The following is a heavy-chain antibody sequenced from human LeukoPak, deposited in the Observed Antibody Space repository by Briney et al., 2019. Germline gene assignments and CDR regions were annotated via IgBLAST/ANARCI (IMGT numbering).Heavy chain of an antibody. CDR1: GYTFTSYG. CDR2: ISGYNGNT. D-gene: IGHD3-10*01. Sequence: ASVKVSCKASGYTFTSYGISWVRQAPGQGLEWMGWISGYNGNTNYAQQKLQGRVTMTTDTSTSTAYMELRSLRSDDTAVYYCARELYGSGSGESYWGQGTLVTVSS. V-gene: IGHV1-18*01. CDR3: ARELYGSGSGESY. J-gene: IGHJ4*02.